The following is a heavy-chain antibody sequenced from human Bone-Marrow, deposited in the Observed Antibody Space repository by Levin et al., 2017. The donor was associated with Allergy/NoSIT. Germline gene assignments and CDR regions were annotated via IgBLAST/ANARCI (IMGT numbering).Heavy chain of an antibody. Sequence: GGSLRLSCAASGLIFSNYAMNWVRQAPGKGLEGVSQISGSGSNTHYAASVRGRFTFSRDNSNNTFYLQMNSLRADDTAVYYCAGYDTSGYHSPFYYWGQGTLVTVSS. J-gene: IGHJ4*02. CDR3: AGYDTSGYHSPFYY. V-gene: IGHV3-23*01. D-gene: IGHD3-22*01. CDR1: GLIFSNYA. CDR2: ISGSGSNT.